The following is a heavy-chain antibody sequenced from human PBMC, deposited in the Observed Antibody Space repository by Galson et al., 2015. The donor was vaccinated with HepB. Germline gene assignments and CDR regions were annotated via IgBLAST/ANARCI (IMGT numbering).Heavy chain of an antibody. CDR3: ARDMYEYEKSGYYSPQMDWYFDL. Sequence: SLRLSCAASGFTFSNYAMHWVRQAPDKGLEWVAVIWYDGSNKYYADSVKGRFTISRDNSRNMLFLQMNSLRVEDTAIYYCARDMYEYEKSGYYSPQMDWYFDLWGRGTLATVSS. CDR1: GFTFSNYA. CDR2: IWYDGSNK. D-gene: IGHD3-22*01. J-gene: IGHJ2*01. V-gene: IGHV3-33*01.